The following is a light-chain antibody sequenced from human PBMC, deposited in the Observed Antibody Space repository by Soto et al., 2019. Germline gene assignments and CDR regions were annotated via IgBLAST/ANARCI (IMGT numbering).Light chain of an antibody. CDR2: KAS. J-gene: IGKJ5*01. Sequence: IHMTHSPSTLSGSLGDIVTITCRASQTISSWLAWYQQKPGKAPKLLIYKASTLKSGVPSRFSGSGSGTDFTLTISRLEPEDFAVYYCQRITFGQGTRLEI. CDR3: QRIT. CDR1: QTISSW. V-gene: IGKV1-5*03.